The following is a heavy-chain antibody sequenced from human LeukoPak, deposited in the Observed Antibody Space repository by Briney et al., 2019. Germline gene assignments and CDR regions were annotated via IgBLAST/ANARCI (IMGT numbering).Heavy chain of an antibody. D-gene: IGHD3-22*01. CDR1: GFTFSSYN. Sequence: GGSLRLSCAASGFTFSSYNMNWVRQAPGKGLEWVSYISSSSRTIYYADSVKGRFTIYRDNAKNSLYLQMNSLRAEDTAVYYCAKASYYDSSGYYFGGWYFDYWGQGPRSPSPQ. CDR2: ISSSSRTI. J-gene: IGHJ4*02. CDR3: AKASYYDSSGYYFGGWYFDY. V-gene: IGHV3-48*01.